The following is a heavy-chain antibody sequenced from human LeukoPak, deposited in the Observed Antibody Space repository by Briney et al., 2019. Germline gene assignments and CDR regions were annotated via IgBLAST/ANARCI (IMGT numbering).Heavy chain of an antibody. CDR3: AKHGIPAGRGSGYYMDV. D-gene: IGHD6-25*01. J-gene: IGHJ6*03. V-gene: IGHV3-30*02. CDR1: GFTFSSYG. CDR2: IRYDGSNK. Sequence: PGGALRLSCAASGFTFSSYGMHWVGQAPGKGREWVAFIRYDGSNKYYADSVKGRFTISRDNSKNTLYLQMNSLRTEDTAVYYCAKHGIPAGRGSGYYMDVWGKGTTVTVSS.